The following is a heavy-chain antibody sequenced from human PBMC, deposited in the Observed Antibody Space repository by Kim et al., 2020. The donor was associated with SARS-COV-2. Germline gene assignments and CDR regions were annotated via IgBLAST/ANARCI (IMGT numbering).Heavy chain of an antibody. D-gene: IGHD2-15*01. Sequence: GGSLRLSCAASGFTFSSYWMSWVRQAPGKGLEWVANIKQDGSEKYYVDSVKGRFTISRDNAKNSLYLQMNSLRAEDTAVYYCARERWFGRGWYFDSWGQGTLVTVSS. CDR3: ARERWFGRGWYFDS. V-gene: IGHV3-7*03. CDR2: IKQDGSEK. CDR1: GFTFSSYW. J-gene: IGHJ4*02.